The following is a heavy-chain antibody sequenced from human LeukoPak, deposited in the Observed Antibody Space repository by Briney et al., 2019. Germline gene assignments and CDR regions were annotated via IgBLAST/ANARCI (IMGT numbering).Heavy chain of an antibody. Sequence: SETLSLTCSVSGYSISSGYYWGWIRQPPGKGLEWIGSIYHSGTTFYNPSLKSRVTISVDTSKNQFSPKLTSVTAADTAVYYCARVAPRYSNSWKGFDPWGQGTLVTVSS. J-gene: IGHJ5*02. CDR3: ARVAPRYSNSWKGFDP. CDR1: GYSISSGYY. D-gene: IGHD6-13*01. CDR2: IYHSGTT. V-gene: IGHV4-38-2*02.